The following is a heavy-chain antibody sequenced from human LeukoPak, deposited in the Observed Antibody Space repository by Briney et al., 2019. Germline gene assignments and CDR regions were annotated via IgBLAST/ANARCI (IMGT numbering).Heavy chain of an antibody. CDR1: GGSISSGDYY. V-gene: IGHV4-30-4*01. Sequence: SQTLSLTCTVSGGSISSGDYYWSWIRQPPGKGLEWIGYIYYSGSTYYNPSLKSRVTISVDTSKNQFSLKLSSVTAADTAVYYCARERYYDSSGYLIDYWGQGTLATVSS. CDR2: IYYSGST. J-gene: IGHJ4*02. D-gene: IGHD3-22*01. CDR3: ARERYYDSSGYLIDY.